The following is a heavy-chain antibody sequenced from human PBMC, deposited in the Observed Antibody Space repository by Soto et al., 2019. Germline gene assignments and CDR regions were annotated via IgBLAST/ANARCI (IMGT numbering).Heavy chain of an antibody. Sequence: ASVKVSCKASGYTFTGYYMHWVRQAPGQGLEWMGWINPNSGGTDYAQKFQGRVTMTRDTSISTAYMELSRLRSDDTAVYYCAGGVLSGSYYNWLDPWGAGTTVTVYS. V-gene: IGHV1-2*02. CDR1: GYTFTGYY. J-gene: IGHJ5*02. D-gene: IGHD1-26*01. CDR2: INPNSGGT. CDR3: AGGVLSGSYYNWLDP.